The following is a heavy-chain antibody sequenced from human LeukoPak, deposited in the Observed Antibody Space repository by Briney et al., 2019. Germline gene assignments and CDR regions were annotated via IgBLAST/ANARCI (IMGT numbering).Heavy chain of an antibody. V-gene: IGHV1-2*02. CDR2: INPNSGGT. Sequence: ASVKVSCKASGYTFTGYYIHWVRQAPGQGLEWMGWINPNSGGTNYAQKFQGRVTMTRDTSISTAYMELSRLRSDDTAVYYCARVPNRYPIVATGYWGQGTLVTVSS. CDR3: ARVPNRYPIVATGY. D-gene: IGHD5-12*01. CDR1: GYTFTGYY. J-gene: IGHJ4*02.